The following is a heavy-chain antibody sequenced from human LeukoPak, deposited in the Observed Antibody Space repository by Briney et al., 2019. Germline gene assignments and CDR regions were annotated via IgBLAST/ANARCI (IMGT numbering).Heavy chain of an antibody. D-gene: IGHD3-3*01. CDR1: GYSISSGYY. CDR3: ASTPSLIFGVVSMRGLAY. J-gene: IGHJ4*02. Sequence: SETLSLTCTVSGYSISSGYYWGWIRRPPGKGLEWIGSIYHSGSTYYNPSLKSRVTISVDTSKNQFSLKLSSVTAADTAVYYCASTPSLIFGVVSMRGLAYWGQGTLVTVSS. CDR2: IYHSGST. V-gene: IGHV4-38-2*02.